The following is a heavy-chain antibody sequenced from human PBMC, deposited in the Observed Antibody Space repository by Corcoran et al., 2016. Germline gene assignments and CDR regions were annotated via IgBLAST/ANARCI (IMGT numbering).Heavy chain of an antibody. Sequence: EVQLVESGGGLVQPGGSLRLSCAVSGFTFSSDSMNWVRQAPVKGLAWVSYISSSSSTIYYADSVKGRFTISRDNDKNSLYLQMNSLRAEHTAVYYCARGTLEPWGQGTLVTVSS. J-gene: IGHJ5*02. CDR1: GFTFSSDS. CDR3: ARGTLEP. CDR2: ISSSSSTI. V-gene: IGHV3-48*04.